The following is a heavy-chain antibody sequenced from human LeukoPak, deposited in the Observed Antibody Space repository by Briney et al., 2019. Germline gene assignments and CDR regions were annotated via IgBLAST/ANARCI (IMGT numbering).Heavy chain of an antibody. CDR3: ARNSSSWYYFDY. CDR2: ISSSSSFI. D-gene: IGHD6-13*01. Sequence: AGGSLRLSCAASGFTFINYTMNWVRQAPGKGLEWVSSISSSSSFIYYADSVKGRFTISRDNAKNSLYLQMNSLRAEDTAVYYCARNSSSWYYFDYWGQGTLVTVSS. V-gene: IGHV3-21*01. J-gene: IGHJ4*02. CDR1: GFTFINYT.